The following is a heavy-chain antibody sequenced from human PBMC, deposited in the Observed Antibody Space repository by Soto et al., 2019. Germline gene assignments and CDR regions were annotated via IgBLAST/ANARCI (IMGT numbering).Heavy chain of an antibody. D-gene: IGHD2-2*01. CDR3: ARDGAGHIVVVPAASPTGMDV. J-gene: IGHJ6*02. CDR1: GFTFISYE. V-gene: IGHV3-48*03. CDR2: ISSSGSTI. Sequence: PWGSLRLSCAASGFTFISYEINFFRHSPFKWREWVSYISSSGSTIYYADSVKGRFTISRDNAKNSLYLQMNSLRAEDTAVYYCARDGAGHIVVVPAASPTGMDVWGQGTTVTVSS.